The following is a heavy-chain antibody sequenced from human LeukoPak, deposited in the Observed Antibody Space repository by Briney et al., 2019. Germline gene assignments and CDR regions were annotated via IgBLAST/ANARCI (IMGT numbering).Heavy chain of an antibody. V-gene: IGHV4-61*05. D-gene: IGHD2-2*03. J-gene: IGHJ4*02. CDR3: ARSSAVGYCSSTSCSPFDY. CDR2: IYTSGST. Sequence: SETLSLTCTVSGASISNSSHYWGWIRQPPGKGLEWIGYIYTSGSTNYNPSLKGRVTISVDTSKNQFSLKLSSVTAADTAVYYCARSSAVGYCSSTSCSPFDYWGQGTLVTVSS. CDR1: GASISNSSHY.